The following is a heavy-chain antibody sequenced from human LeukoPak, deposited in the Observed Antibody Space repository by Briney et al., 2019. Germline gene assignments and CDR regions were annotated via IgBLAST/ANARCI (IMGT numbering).Heavy chain of an antibody. J-gene: IGHJ5*01. Sequence: ASVKVSCKASGYTFTSYAISWVRQAPGQGLEWMGWISAYNGNTNYAQKLQGRVTMTTDTSTSTAHMELRSLRSDDTAVYYCARNRRITMVRGVNNWFDPLGQGTLGTGSS. CDR1: GYTFTSYA. CDR3: ARNRRITMVRGVNNWFDP. CDR2: ISAYNGNT. V-gene: IGHV1-18*01. D-gene: IGHD3-10*01.